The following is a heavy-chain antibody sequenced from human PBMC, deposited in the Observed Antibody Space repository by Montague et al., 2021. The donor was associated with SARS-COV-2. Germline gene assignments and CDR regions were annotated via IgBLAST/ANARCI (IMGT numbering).Heavy chain of an antibody. D-gene: IGHD4-23*01. CDR2: INHSGTT. J-gene: IGHJ4*02. Sequence: SETLSLTCAVYGGSFSGYYWTWIRQSPGKGLEWIAEINHSGTTNYNLNPSLRSRVTISVDTSKSQFSLKLSPVTAADTGVYYCARWDPQTLTLIGLRGKSASDYWGRGTLVTVSS. V-gene: IGHV4-34*01. CDR3: ARWDPQTLTLIGLRGKSASDY. CDR1: GGSFSGYY.